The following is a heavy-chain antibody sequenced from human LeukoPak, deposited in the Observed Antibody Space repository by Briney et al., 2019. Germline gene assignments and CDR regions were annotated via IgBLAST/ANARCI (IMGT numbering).Heavy chain of an antibody. J-gene: IGHJ6*03. D-gene: IGHD4-23*01. Sequence: GASVKVSCKASGGTFSSYAISWVRQAPGQGLEWVGGIIPIFGTTNYAQKFQGRVTITADESTSTDYMELSSLRSEDTAVYYCARGDYGGNSRYYYYYMDVWGKGTTVTVSS. V-gene: IGHV1-69*13. CDR2: IIPIFGTT. CDR3: ARGDYGGNSRYYYYYMDV. CDR1: GGTFSSYA.